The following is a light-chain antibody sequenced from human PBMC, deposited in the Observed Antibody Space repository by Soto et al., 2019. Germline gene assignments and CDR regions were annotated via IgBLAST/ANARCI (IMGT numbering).Light chain of an antibody. CDR1: QSISHF. V-gene: IGKV1-39*01. J-gene: IGKJ2*01. CDR3: QQSYTTPYT. CDR2: TAS. Sequence: DIQMTQSPSSPSASVGDRVTITCRASQSISHFVNWYQQKPGKAPRLLIYTASSLQSGVPPRFSGSRSGADFTLTVSSLQPEDFATYYCQQSYTTPYTFGQGTKLDIK.